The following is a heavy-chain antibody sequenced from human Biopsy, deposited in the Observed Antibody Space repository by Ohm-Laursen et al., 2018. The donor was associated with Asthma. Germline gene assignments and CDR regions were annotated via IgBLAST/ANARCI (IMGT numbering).Heavy chain of an antibody. CDR1: GYSLTDLS. V-gene: IGHV1-24*01. CDR2: HDHEEGGT. J-gene: IGHJ4*02. CDR3: TSDFPKDYVRYNFQF. Sequence: ASVKVSCKISGYSLTDLSMHWVRQAPGQGLEWMGGHDHEEGGTVNARRFQGRVTMTEDTSTDTAYMELSSLSSDDTAVYYCTSDFPKDYVRYNFQFWGQGTPVTVSS. D-gene: IGHD4-17*01.